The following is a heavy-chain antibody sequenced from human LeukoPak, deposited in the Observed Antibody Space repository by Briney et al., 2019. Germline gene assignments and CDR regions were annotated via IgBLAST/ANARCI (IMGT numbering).Heavy chain of an antibody. Sequence: GSLRLSCAASGFIVSSNYMSWVRLAPGKGLEWVSVIYSGGSTYYADSVKGRFTISRDNSKNTLYLQMNSLRAEDTAVYYCAKDLYGSGSWDYWGQGTLVTVSS. V-gene: IGHV3-53*01. CDR2: IYSGGST. J-gene: IGHJ4*02. CDR3: AKDLYGSGSWDY. D-gene: IGHD3-10*01. CDR1: GFIVSSNY.